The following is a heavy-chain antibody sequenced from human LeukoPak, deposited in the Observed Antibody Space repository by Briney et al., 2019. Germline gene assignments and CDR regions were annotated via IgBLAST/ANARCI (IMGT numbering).Heavy chain of an antibody. Sequence: ASVKVSCKASGYTFTGYYMHWVRQAPGQGLEWMGWINPNSGDTNYALKFQGRVTVTRDTSISTAYMELSWLSTDDTAVYYCARVGSSGWYVHPTLDYWGQGTLVTVSS. D-gene: IGHD6-19*01. V-gene: IGHV1-2*02. CDR2: INPNSGDT. J-gene: IGHJ4*02. CDR3: ARVGSSGWYVHPTLDY. CDR1: GYTFTGYY.